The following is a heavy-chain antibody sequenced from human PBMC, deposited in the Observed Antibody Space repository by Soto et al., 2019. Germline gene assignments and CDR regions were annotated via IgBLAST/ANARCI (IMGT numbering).Heavy chain of an antibody. CDR1: GFSLSTSGVG. CDR2: IYWDDDK. D-gene: IGHD4-17*01. J-gene: IGHJ2*01. CDR3: ARLDSSWLTRYFDL. Sequence: QITLKESGPTLVKPTQTLTLTCTFSGFSLSTSGVGVGWIRQPPGKALEWLALIYWDDDKRYSPSLKSRLTITKDTSKNQVVLTMTNMDPVDTATYYCARLDSSWLTRYFDLWGRGTLVTVSS. V-gene: IGHV2-5*02.